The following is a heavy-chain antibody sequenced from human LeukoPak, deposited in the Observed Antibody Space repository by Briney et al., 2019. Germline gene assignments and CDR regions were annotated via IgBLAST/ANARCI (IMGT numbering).Heavy chain of an antibody. Sequence: PSETLSLTCTVSGGSISSYYWSWIRQPPGKGLEWIGYIYYSGSTNYNPSLKSRVTISVDTSKNQFSVKLSSVTAADTAVYYCARYYYDSSPDYWGQGTLVTVSS. V-gene: IGHV4-59*01. CDR1: GGSISSYY. CDR3: ARYYYDSSPDY. CDR2: IYYSGST. J-gene: IGHJ4*02. D-gene: IGHD3-22*01.